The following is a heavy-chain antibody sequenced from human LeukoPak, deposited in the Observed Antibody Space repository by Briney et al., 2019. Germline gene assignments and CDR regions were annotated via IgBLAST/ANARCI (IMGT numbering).Heavy chain of an antibody. CDR1: GYTFTTYG. CDR3: ARGLLDYDILTGYPRYNWFDP. J-gene: IGHJ5*02. V-gene: IGHV1-18*01. D-gene: IGHD3-9*01. CDR2: TSGYNGDT. Sequence: GASVKVSCKASGYTFTTYGITWVRQAPGQGLEWMGWTSGYNGDTNYAQKLQGRVTMTTDTSTSTAYMELRSLRSDDTAVYYCARGLLDYDILTGYPRYNWFDPWGQGTLVTVSS.